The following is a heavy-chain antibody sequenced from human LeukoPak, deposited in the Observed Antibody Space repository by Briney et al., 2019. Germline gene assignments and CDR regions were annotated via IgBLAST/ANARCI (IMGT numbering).Heavy chain of an antibody. V-gene: IGHV4-34*01. J-gene: IGHJ4*02. Sequence: SETLSLTCAVYGGSFSGYYWSWIRQPPGKGLEWIGEINHSGSTNYNPSLKSRVTISVDTSKNQFSLKLSSVTAADTAVYYCARGPPRYYYDSSADYWGQGTLVTVSS. D-gene: IGHD3-22*01. CDR1: GGSFSGYY. CDR2: INHSGST. CDR3: ARGPPRYYYDSSADY.